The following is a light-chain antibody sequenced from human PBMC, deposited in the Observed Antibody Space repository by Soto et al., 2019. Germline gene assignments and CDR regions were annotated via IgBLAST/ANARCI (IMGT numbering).Light chain of an antibody. CDR3: QQSYTTPT. Sequence: DIPMTQSPSILYSSLGATVAVTCRASQSVSGWVAWYQQKPGKAPKLLRYDASSFHSGVPSRFSGSGSGTEFTLTISSMKPEDCATYYCQQSYTTPTFGQGTKVDIK. CDR2: DAS. V-gene: IGKV1-5*01. J-gene: IGKJ1*01. CDR1: QSVSGW.